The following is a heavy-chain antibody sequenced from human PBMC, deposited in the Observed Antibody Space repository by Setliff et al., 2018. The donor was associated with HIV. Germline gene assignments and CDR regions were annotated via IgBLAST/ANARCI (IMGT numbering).Heavy chain of an antibody. J-gene: IGHJ6*03. CDR3: ARDRAESYYYYYYYMDV. CDR1: GLTFSSYT. CDR2: ISSSSSYI. D-gene: IGHD3-10*01. Sequence: GGSLRLSCAASGLTFSSYTMNWVRQAPGKGLERVSSISSSSSYIYYADSVKGRFTISRDNAKNSLYLQMNSLRAEDTAVYYCARDRAESYYYYYYYMDVWGKGTTVTVSS. V-gene: IGHV3-21*01.